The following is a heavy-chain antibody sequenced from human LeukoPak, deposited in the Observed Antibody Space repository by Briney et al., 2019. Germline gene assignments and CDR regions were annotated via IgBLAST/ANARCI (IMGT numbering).Heavy chain of an antibody. Sequence: ASVKVSCKASGYTFTSYDINWVRQATGQGLEWMGWMNPNSGNTGYAQKFQGRVTMTRNTSISTAYMELSSLRSEDTAVYYCARARYCSGGSCYRRAEYFQHWGQGTLVTVS. V-gene: IGHV1-8*01. J-gene: IGHJ1*01. D-gene: IGHD2-15*01. CDR3: ARARYCSGGSCYRRAEYFQH. CDR2: MNPNSGNT. CDR1: GYTFTSYD.